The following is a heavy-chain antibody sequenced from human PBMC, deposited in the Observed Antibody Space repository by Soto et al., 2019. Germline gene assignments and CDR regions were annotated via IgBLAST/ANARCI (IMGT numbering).Heavy chain of an antibody. Sequence: SETLSLTCTVSGDSVGSGEYYWSWLRRPPGKGLEWIGSIYYSERTYYNPSLRSRLSISADTSKNLFSLSLNSVTAADTAVYYCARRLLDYIWGSRSDYWGQGTPVTVSS. V-gene: IGHV4-30-4*01. CDR2: IYYSERT. CDR1: GDSVGSGEYY. CDR3: ARRLLDYIWGSRSDY. J-gene: IGHJ4*02. D-gene: IGHD3-16*01.